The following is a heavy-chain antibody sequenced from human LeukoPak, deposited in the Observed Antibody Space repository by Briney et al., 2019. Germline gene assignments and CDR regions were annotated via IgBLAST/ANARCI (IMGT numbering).Heavy chain of an antibody. CDR3: ASRGSSWYWVDY. CDR2: ISSSSSTM. V-gene: IGHV3-48*01. D-gene: IGHD6-13*01. CDR1: RFTFSRYS. J-gene: IGHJ4*02. Sequence: GGSLRLSCAASRFTFSRYSMNWVRQAPGKGLEWVSYISSSSSTMYYADSVKGRFTISRDNAKNSLYLQMNSLRAGDTAVYYCASRGSSWYWVDYWGQGTLVTVSS.